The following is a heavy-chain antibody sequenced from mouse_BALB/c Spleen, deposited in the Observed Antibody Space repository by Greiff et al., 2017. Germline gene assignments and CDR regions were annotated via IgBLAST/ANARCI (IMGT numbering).Heavy chain of an antibody. CDR3: ARYYGSSLYYFDY. D-gene: IGHD1-1*01. J-gene: IGHJ2*01. Sequence: VQLQQSGPELEKPGASVKISCKASGYSFTGYNMNWVKQSNGKSLEWIGNIDPYYGGTSYNQKFKGKATLTTDKSSSTAYMQLSRLTSEDSAVYFCARYYGSSLYYFDYWGQGTTLTVSS. CDR2: IDPYYGGT. V-gene: IGHV1S135*01. CDR1: GYSFTGYN.